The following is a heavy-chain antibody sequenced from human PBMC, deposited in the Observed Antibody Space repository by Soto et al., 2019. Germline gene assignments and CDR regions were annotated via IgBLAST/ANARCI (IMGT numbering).Heavy chain of an antibody. J-gene: IGHJ4*02. CDR3: ARASGVYAFDY. CDR2: IYYSGST. V-gene: IGHV4-59*01. Sequence: SETLSLTCTVSGGSISSYYWSWIRQPPGKGLEWIGFIYYSGSTNYNPSLKSRVTISVDTSKNQFSLKLSSVTAADTAVYYCARASGVYAFDYWGQGTLVTVSS. D-gene: IGHD2-8*01. CDR1: GGSISSYY.